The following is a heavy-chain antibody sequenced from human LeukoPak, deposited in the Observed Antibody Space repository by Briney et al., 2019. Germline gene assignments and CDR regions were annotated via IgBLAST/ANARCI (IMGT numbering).Heavy chain of an antibody. Sequence: GASVKVSCKASGGTFSSYAISWVRQAPGQGLEWMGRIIPIFGTANYAQKFQGRVTITADESTSTAYMELSSLRSEDTAVYYCSREGGGQWLVPVYFDYWGQGTLVTVSS. CDR2: IIPIFGTA. V-gene: IGHV1-69*13. J-gene: IGHJ4*02. CDR1: GGTFSSYA. CDR3: SREGGGQWLVPVYFDY. D-gene: IGHD6-19*01.